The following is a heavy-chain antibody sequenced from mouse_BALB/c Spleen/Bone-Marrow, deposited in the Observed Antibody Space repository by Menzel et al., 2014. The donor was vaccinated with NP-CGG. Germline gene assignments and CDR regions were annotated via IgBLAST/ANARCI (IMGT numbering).Heavy chain of an antibody. CDR3: AGDRNNDINWYFDV. Sequence: EVMLVESGGGLVQPGGSLRLSCATSGFTFSDYYMSWVRQPPGKALEWLGFIRNKAKGYTTEYIPSVKGRFTISRDNSQSMLYLQMHTMRAEDSATYYCAGDRNNDINWYFDVWGAGTTVTVSS. CDR1: GFTFSDYY. CDR2: IRNKAKGYTT. V-gene: IGHV7-3*02. J-gene: IGHJ1*01. D-gene: IGHD1-2*01.